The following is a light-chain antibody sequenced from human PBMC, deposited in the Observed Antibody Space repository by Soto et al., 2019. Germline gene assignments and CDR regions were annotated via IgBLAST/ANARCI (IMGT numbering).Light chain of an antibody. Sequence: EIVLTQSPGTLSLSPGERATLSCRASQSVSSSYLAWYQRKPGQAPRLLIYGASSRATGIPDRFSGSGSGTDFTLTISRLEPEDFAVYYCQQYGSFPYTFGQGTKVDIK. J-gene: IGKJ2*01. CDR1: QSVSSSY. V-gene: IGKV3-20*01. CDR2: GAS. CDR3: QQYGSFPYT.